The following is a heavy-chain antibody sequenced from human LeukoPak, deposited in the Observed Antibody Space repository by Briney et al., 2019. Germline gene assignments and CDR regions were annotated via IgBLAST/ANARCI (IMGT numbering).Heavy chain of an antibody. CDR3: ARDYYS. Sequence: SETLSLTCTVSGGSISSDYWSWIRQPPGKGLEWIGYIYYSGSTNYNPSLKSRVTISVDTSKNQFSLKLSSVTAADTAVYYCARDYYSWGQGTLVTVSS. CDR1: GGSISSDY. CDR2: IYYSGST. V-gene: IGHV4-59*01. J-gene: IGHJ4*02. D-gene: IGHD2-21*01.